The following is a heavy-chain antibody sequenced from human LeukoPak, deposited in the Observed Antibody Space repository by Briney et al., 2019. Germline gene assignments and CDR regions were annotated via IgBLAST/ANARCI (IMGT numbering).Heavy chain of an antibody. V-gene: IGHV3-7*01. Sequence: GGSLRLSCAASGFTFSSYWMTWVRQAPGKGLEWVASIKQDGSEKYYVDSVKGQFTISRDNAKNSLYLQMNSLRGEDPAVYHCARGGSRQFDSWGQGTLVTVSS. J-gene: IGHJ4*02. CDR1: GFTFSSYW. CDR2: IKQDGSEK. CDR3: ARGGSRQFDS.